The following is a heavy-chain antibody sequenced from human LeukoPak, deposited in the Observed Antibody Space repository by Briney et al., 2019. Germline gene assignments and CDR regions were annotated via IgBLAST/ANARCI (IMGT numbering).Heavy chain of an antibody. CDR2: ISYDGSNK. CDR3: ARSVVLFGELSRSGDYGMDV. Sequence: GGSLRLSCAASGFTFSSYAMHWVRQAPGKGLEWVAVISYDGSNKYYADSVKGRFTISRDNSKNTLYLQMNSLRAEDTAVYYCARSVVLFGELSRSGDYGMDVWGQGTTVTVSS. CDR1: GFTFSSYA. V-gene: IGHV3-30*04. J-gene: IGHJ6*02. D-gene: IGHD3-10*01.